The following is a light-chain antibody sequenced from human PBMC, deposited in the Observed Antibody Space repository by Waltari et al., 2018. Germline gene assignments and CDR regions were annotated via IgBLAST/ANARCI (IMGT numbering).Light chain of an antibody. Sequence: SYVLTQPPSVSVAPGQTARITCGGNNIGRKSVHWDQQKPGQAHVLCVYVDSDRPSGIPERFSGSNAGNTATLTISRVEAGDEADYYCQVWDSSSDHPVVFGGGTKLTVL. CDR2: VDS. CDR1: NIGRKS. J-gene: IGLJ2*01. V-gene: IGLV3-21*02. CDR3: QVWDSSSDHPVV.